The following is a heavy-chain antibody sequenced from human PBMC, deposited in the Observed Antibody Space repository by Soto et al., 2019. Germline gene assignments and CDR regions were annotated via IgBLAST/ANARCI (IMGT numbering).Heavy chain of an antibody. CDR3: ATRPYYDFSGYLGP. D-gene: IGHD3-22*01. CDR2: IYYSGST. CDR1: GGSISSRGYY. Sequence: SETLSLTCTVSGGSISSRGYYWGWIRQPPGKGLEWIGTIYYSGSTYYNPSLKSRVTISVDTSKNQFSLKLSSVTAADTAVYYCATRPYYDFSGYLGPWGQGTLVTVSS. J-gene: IGHJ5*02. V-gene: IGHV4-39*01.